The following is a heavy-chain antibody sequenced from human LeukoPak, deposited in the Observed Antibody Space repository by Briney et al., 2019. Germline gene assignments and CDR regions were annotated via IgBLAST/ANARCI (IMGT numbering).Heavy chain of an antibody. CDR3: ARSGPKKYYFDY. D-gene: IGHD6-25*01. CDR2: ISGNGAST. V-gene: IGHV3-23*01. CDR1: GFTFSNYA. Sequence: PGGSLRLSCAASGFTFSNYALNWVRQAPGKGLEWVSAISGNGASTYYADSVKGRFTISRDNAKNSLYLQMNSLRAEDTAVYYCARSGPKKYYFDYWGQGTLVTVSS. J-gene: IGHJ4*02.